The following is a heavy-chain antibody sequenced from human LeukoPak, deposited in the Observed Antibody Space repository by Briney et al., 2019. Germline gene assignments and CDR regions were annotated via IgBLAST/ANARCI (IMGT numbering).Heavy chain of an antibody. CDR3: ARAVAGDTLYYYYYCYMDV. J-gene: IGHJ6*03. V-gene: IGHV3-11*01. D-gene: IGHD6-19*01. Sequence: GGSLRLSCAASGFTFSDYYMSWIRQAPGKGLEWVSYVSSSGSTIYYADSVKGRFTISRDNAKNSLYLQMNSLRAEDTAVYYCARAVAGDTLYYYYYCYMDVWGKGTTVTVSS. CDR2: VSSSGSTI. CDR1: GFTFSDYY.